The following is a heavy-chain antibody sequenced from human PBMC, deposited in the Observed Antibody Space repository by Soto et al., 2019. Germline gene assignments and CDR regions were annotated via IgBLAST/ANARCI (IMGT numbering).Heavy chain of an antibody. D-gene: IGHD3-22*01. V-gene: IGHV4-4*07. CDR3: ARDGRSSSGYFLFDV. Sequence: SETLSLTCTVSGGSISSYYWSWIRQPAGKGLEWIGRIYTSGSTNYNPSLKSRVTMSVDTSKNQFSPKLSSVTAADTAVYYCARDGRSSSGYFLFDVWGQGTTVTVSS. CDR1: GGSISSYY. J-gene: IGHJ6*02. CDR2: IYTSGST.